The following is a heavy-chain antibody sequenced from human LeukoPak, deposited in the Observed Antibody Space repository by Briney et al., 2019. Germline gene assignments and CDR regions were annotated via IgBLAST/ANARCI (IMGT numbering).Heavy chain of an antibody. V-gene: IGHV4-34*01. CDR2: INHSGST. J-gene: IGHJ3*02. CDR1: GGSFSGYY. Sequence: SETLSLTCAVYGGSFSGYYWSWIRQPPGKGLEWIGEINHSGSTNYNPSLKSRVTISVDTSKNQFSLKLSSVTAAHTAVYYCARGYTVFGGYYFSAFDIWGQGTMVTVSS. D-gene: IGHD3-22*01. CDR3: ARGYTVFGGYYFSAFDI.